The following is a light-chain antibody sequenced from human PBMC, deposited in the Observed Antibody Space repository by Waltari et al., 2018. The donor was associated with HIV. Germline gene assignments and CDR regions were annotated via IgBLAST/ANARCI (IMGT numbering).Light chain of an antibody. Sequence: DIKLTQSPSFLSASVGDRVTITCRASQGISSYLAWYQQKPGKAPKLLIYSASTLQSGVPSRFSGRASGTEFTLTISSLQPEDFATYYCQQLNSYPVPFTFGPGTKVDIK. CDR2: SAS. CDR1: QGISSY. J-gene: IGKJ3*01. CDR3: QQLNSYPVPFT. V-gene: IGKV1-9*01.